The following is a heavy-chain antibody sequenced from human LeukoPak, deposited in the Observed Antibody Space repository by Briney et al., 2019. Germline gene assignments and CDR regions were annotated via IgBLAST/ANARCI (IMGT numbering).Heavy chain of an antibody. CDR3: AREEGIDGSGYYYVLGY. D-gene: IGHD3-22*01. Sequence: PGGSLRLSCAASGFTLSRYWMSWVRQAPGKGLEWVANIKPDGSEKHYVDSVKGRFTISRDNAKNSLYLQMSRLRAEDTAVYYCAREEGIDGSGYYYVLGYWGQGALVTVSS. V-gene: IGHV3-7*01. CDR1: GFTLSRYW. CDR2: IKPDGSEK. J-gene: IGHJ4*02.